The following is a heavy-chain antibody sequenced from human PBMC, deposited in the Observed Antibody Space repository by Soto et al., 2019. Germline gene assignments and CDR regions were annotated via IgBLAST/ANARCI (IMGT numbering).Heavy chain of an antibody. Sequence: SDTLSLTCTVSGGSISSGGYYWSWIRQHPGKGLEWIGYIYYSGSTYYYNPSLKSRVTISVDTSKNQFSLKLSSVTAADTAVYYCASLGGYDLLHPGSYYFDYWGQGTLVTVSS. CDR2: IYYSGSTY. J-gene: IGHJ4*02. V-gene: IGHV4-31*03. CDR3: ASLGGYDLLHPGSYYFDY. D-gene: IGHD5-12*01. CDR1: GGSISSGGYY.